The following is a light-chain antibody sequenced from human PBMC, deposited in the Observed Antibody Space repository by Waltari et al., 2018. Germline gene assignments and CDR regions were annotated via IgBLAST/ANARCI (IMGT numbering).Light chain of an antibody. V-gene: IGKV1-33*01. Sequence: DIQLTQSPSSLSEAVGDRVTITCQATQDITTSLSWFQQKPGKAPQLLIYDASSLQAGVPSRFSGTGSGTAFSFTITSLQPEDSATYYCQHYHSLPYTFGRGTKLQIK. CDR1: QDITTS. CDR2: DAS. J-gene: IGKJ2*01. CDR3: QHYHSLPYT.